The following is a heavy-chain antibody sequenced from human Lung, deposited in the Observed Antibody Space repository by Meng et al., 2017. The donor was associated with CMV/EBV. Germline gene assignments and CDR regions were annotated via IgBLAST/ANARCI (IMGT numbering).Heavy chain of an antibody. D-gene: IGHD4-11*01. CDR1: GYSISSGYY. Sequence: SXTXSLXCTVSGYSISSGYYWGWIRQPPGKGLEWIGNIYHSGSTYYNPSLKSRVTISVATSKNQFSLKVSSVTAADTAVYHCARSSSTVFWFDPRGQGTLVTSPQ. CDR2: IYHSGST. J-gene: IGHJ5*02. V-gene: IGHV4-38-2*02. CDR3: ARSSSTVFWFDP.